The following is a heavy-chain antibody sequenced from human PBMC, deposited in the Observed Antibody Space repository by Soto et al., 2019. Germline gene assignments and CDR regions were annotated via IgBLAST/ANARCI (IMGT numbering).Heavy chain of an antibody. CDR1: GFTFSSYA. CDR3: AKGGSGSYHGAAFDI. J-gene: IGHJ3*02. CDR2: ISGSGGST. Sequence: PGGSLRLSCAASGFTFSSYAMSWFRQAPGEGLEWVSAISGSGGSTYYADSVKGRFTISRDNSKNTLYLQMNSLRAEDTAVYYCAKGGSGSYHGAAFDIWGQGTMVTVSS. V-gene: IGHV3-23*01. D-gene: IGHD1-26*01.